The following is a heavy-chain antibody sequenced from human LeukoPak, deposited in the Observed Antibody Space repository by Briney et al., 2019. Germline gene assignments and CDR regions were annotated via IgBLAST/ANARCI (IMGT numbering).Heavy chain of an antibody. CDR2: IIPIFGTA. CDR3: ATYYDFWSGNDY. D-gene: IGHD3-3*01. Sequence: GASVKVSCKASGGTFSSYAISWVRQAPGQGLEWMGGIIPIFGTANYAQKFQGRVTITTDESTSTAYMELSSLRSEDTAVYYCATYYDFWSGNDYWGQGTLVTVSS. CDR1: GGTFSSYA. V-gene: IGHV1-69*05. J-gene: IGHJ4*02.